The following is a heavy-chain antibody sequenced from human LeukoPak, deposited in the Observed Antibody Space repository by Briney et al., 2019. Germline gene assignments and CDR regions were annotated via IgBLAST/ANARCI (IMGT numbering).Heavy chain of an antibody. Sequence: ASVKVSCKASGYTFTGYYMHWVRQAPGQGLEWMGWINPNSGGTNYAQKFQGKVTMTRDTSISTAYMELSRLRSDDTAVYYCATSRDGYNIFDYWGQGTLVTVSS. D-gene: IGHD5-24*01. CDR3: ATSRDGYNIFDY. V-gene: IGHV1-2*02. J-gene: IGHJ4*02. CDR2: INPNSGGT. CDR1: GYTFTGYY.